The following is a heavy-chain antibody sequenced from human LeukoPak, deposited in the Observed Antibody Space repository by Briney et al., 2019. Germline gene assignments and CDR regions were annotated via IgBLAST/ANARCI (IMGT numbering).Heavy chain of an antibody. CDR1: GYTFTSYG. D-gene: IGHD2-21*02. Sequence: ASVKVSCKASGYTFTSYGISWVRQAPGQGLEWMGWISAYTGNTNYAQKLQGRVTMTTDTSTSTAYMELRSLRSDDTAVYYCARDGVWCGGDCYFSDWGQGTLVTVSS. CDR3: ARDGVWCGGDCYFSD. J-gene: IGHJ4*02. V-gene: IGHV1-18*01. CDR2: ISAYTGNT.